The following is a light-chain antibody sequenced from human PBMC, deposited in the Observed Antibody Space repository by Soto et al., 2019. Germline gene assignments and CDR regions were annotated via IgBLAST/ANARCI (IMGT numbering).Light chain of an antibody. CDR3: QQGYSTPLT. CDR1: QNIFTY. Sequence: DIQMTQSPSSLSASLGDSVTITCRASQNIFTYLNWYQQKPGKAPKLLIYAASRLQGAVPSTFSGSGSGTEFTLTICSLQREDVAPYFCQQGYSTPLTFGQGTKVEI. CDR2: AAS. J-gene: IGKJ1*01. V-gene: IGKV1-39*01.